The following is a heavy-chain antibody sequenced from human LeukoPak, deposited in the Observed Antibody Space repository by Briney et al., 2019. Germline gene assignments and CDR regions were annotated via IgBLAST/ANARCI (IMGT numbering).Heavy chain of an antibody. CDR2: IYYSETT. D-gene: IGHD3-9*01. J-gene: IGHJ6*03. CDR3: ARQRDDYFYYYVDV. CDR1: GGSIGTTNYY. V-gene: IGHV4-39*01. Sequence: SETLSLTCTVSGGSIGTTNYYWGWLRQPPGKGLEWIGSIYYSETTYDNPSLESRVTISIETSKNQFSQKLSSVTAADTAVYYCARQRDDYFYYYVDVWGKGTTVTV.